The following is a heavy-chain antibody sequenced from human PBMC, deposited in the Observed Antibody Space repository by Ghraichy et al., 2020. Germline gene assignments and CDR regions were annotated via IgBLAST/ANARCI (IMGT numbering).Heavy chain of an antibody. J-gene: IGHJ3*02. D-gene: IGHD1-26*01. Sequence: GGSLRLSCAASGFTFSSYSMNWVRQAPGKGLEWVSYISSSSSTIYYADSVKGRFTISRDNAKNSLYLQMNSLRDEDTAVYYCARTRWELAHDAFDIWGQGTMVTVSS. V-gene: IGHV3-48*02. CDR2: ISSSSSTI. CDR1: GFTFSSYS. CDR3: ARTRWELAHDAFDI.